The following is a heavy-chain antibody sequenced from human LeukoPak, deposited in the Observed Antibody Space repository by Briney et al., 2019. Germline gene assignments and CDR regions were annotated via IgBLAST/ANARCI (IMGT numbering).Heavy chain of an antibody. CDR1: GFTFSNYE. Sequence: GGSLRPSCAASGFTFSNYELNWVRQAPGKGLEWVSYISHSGRTIYSADSVKGRFTISRDNAKNSLYLQMNSLRAEDTAVYYCARGVGSSWPGWFDPWGQGTLVTVSS. D-gene: IGHD6-13*01. CDR3: ARGVGSSWPGWFDP. V-gene: IGHV3-48*03. CDR2: ISHSGRTI. J-gene: IGHJ5*02.